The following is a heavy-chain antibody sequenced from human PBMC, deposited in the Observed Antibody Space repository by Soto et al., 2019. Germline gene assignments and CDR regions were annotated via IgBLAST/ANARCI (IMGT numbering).Heavy chain of an antibody. CDR3: ARDGAVTMIVVALDDFDI. J-gene: IGHJ3*02. CDR1: GFTFSSYA. D-gene: IGHD3-22*01. CDR2: ISYDGSNK. Sequence: GGSLRLSCAASGFTFSSYAMHWVRQAPGKGLEWVAVISYDGSNKYYADSVKGRFTISRDNSKNTLYLQMNSLRAEDTAVYYCARDGAVTMIVVALDDFDIWGQGTMVT. V-gene: IGHV3-30-3*01.